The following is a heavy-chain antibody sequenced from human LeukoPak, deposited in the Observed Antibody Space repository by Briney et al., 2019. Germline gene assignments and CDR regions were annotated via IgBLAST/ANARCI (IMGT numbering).Heavy chain of an antibody. Sequence: ASVKVSCKASGYTFTSYAMHWVRQAPGQRLEWMGWINAGNGNTKYSQKFQGRVTITRDTSASTAYMELSSLRSEDTAVYYCARDDCSSTGCYPNWFDPWGQGTLVTVSS. CDR2: INAGNGNT. CDR1: GYTFTSYA. D-gene: IGHD2-2*01. V-gene: IGHV1-3*01. CDR3: ARDDCSSTGCYPNWFDP. J-gene: IGHJ5*02.